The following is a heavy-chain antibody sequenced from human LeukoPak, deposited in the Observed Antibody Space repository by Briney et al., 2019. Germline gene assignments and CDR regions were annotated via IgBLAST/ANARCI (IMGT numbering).Heavy chain of an antibody. CDR1: GGSISSSSYY. Sequence: SETLSLTCTVSGGSISSSSYYWGWIRQPPGKGLEWIGSIYYSGSTYYNPSLKSRVTISVDTSKNQFSLKLNSVTAADTAVYYCARGGVTLDYWGQGTLVTVSS. J-gene: IGHJ4*02. D-gene: IGHD1-14*01. CDR3: ARGGVTLDY. V-gene: IGHV4-39*07. CDR2: IYYSGST.